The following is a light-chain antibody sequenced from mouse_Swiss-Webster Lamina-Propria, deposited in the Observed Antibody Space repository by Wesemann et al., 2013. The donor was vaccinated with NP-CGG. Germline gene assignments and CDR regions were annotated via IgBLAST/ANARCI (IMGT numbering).Light chain of an antibody. J-gene: IGKJ1*01. CDR2: WAS. Sequence: DIVMTQSQKFMSTSVGDRVSITCKASQNVGTAVAWYQQKPGQSPKLLIYWASTRHTGVPDRFTGSGSGTDFTLTISNVQSEDLADYFCQQYSSYRTFGGGTKLEIK. V-gene: IGKV6-23*01. CDR3: QQYSSYRT. CDR1: QNVGTA.